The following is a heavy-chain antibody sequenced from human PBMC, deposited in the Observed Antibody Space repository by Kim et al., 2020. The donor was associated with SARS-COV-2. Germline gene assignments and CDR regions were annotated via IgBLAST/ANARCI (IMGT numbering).Heavy chain of an antibody. CDR3: VRGNWADY. J-gene: IGHJ4*02. CDR2: MNPKSGDT. Sequence: ASVKVSCKTSGYTFTGYDINWVRQATGHGLEWMGWMNPKSGDTGYAQNFQGRVTMTSDTAISTAYMELGSLTSEDTAVYYCVRGNWADYWGQDTVVTVSS. V-gene: IGHV1-8*01. CDR1: GYTFTGYD. D-gene: IGHD1-1*01.